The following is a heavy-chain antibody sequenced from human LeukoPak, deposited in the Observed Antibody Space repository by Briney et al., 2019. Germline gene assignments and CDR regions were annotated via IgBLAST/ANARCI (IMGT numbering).Heavy chain of an antibody. Sequence: PSETLSLTCSVTGGSIRSHYWSGVRQPPGKGLDGIGHIFYSGTTYYNPSLRSRVAISVDRSKNQFSLKLTSVTAADTAVYYCARNPECGSACFYGMDVWGQGTTATVSS. CDR1: GGSIRSHY. CDR3: ARNPECGSACFYGMDV. V-gene: IGHV4-59*11. D-gene: IGHD5-12*01. CDR2: IFYSGTT. J-gene: IGHJ6*02.